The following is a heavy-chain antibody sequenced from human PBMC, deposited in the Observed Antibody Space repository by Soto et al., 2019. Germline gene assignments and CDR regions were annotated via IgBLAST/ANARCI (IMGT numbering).Heavy chain of an antibody. D-gene: IGHD1-26*01. CDR2: ISSSSSTI. CDR3: AREDVGATNYYGMDV. Sequence: GSLRLSYAASGFSFSDYSMNWVRQAPGKGLEWVSYISSSSSTIYYADSVKGRFTISRDNAKNSLYLQMNSPRDEDTAVYYCAREDVGATNYYGMDVWGQGTTVTVSS. V-gene: IGHV3-48*02. CDR1: GFSFSDYS. J-gene: IGHJ6*02.